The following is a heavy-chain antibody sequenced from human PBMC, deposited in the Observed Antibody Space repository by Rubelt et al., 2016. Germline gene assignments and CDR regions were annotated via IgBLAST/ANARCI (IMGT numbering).Heavy chain of an antibody. D-gene: IGHD3-22*01. V-gene: IGHV4-39*07. CDR2: IYYSGST. CDR1: GGSISSSSYY. Sequence: QLQLQESGPGLVKPSETLSLTCIVSGGSISSSSYYWGWIRQSPGKGLEWIGSIYYSGSTYYNPSLKSRVTISVDTSKNQFSRKLSSVTAADTAVYYCARGDYDSSGYPDYWGQGTLVTVSS. J-gene: IGHJ4*02. CDR3: ARGDYDSSGYPDY.